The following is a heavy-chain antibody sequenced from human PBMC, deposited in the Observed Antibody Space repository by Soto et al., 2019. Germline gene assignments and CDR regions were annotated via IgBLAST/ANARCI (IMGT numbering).Heavy chain of an antibody. V-gene: IGHV1-18*01. CDR1: GYTFTSYG. CDR3: ARAPPLVSYYYYYMDV. D-gene: IGHD2-21*01. Sequence: ASVKVSCKASGYTFTSYGISWVRQAPGQGLEWMGWISAYNGNTNYAQKIQGRVTMTTDTSTSTAYKELRSLRSDDTAVYYCARAPPLVSYYYYYMDVWGKGTTVTV. CDR2: ISAYNGNT. J-gene: IGHJ6*03.